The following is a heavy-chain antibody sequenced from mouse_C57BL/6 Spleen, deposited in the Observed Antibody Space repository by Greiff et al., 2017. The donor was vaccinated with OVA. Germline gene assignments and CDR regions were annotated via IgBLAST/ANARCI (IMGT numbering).Heavy chain of an antibody. CDR3: ARGEGIRTWFAY. J-gene: IGHJ3*01. D-gene: IGHD5-2*01. V-gene: IGHV1-18*01. CDR1: GYTFTDYN. Sequence: VQLQQSGPELVKPGASVKLPCKASGYTFTDYNMDWVKQSPGKGLEWIGDINPNNGGTNYNQKFKGKATLTVDKSSSTAYMELRSLTSEDTAVYDCARGEGIRTWFAYWGQGTLVTVSA. CDR2: INPNNGGT.